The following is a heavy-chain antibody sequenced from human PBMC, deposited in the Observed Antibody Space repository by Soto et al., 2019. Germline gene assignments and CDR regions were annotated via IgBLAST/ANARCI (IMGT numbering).Heavy chain of an antibody. CDR2: SIPIFGTA. Sequence: QVQLVQSGAEVKKPGSSVKVSCKASGGTFSSYAISWVRQAPGQGLEWMGGSIPIFGTANYAQKFQGRVTITAVESTSTAYMELSSLRSEDTAVYYCALVGYSSGGMDVWGQGTTVTVSS. D-gene: IGHD5-18*01. J-gene: IGHJ6*02. CDR3: ALVGYSSGGMDV. CDR1: GGTFSSYA. V-gene: IGHV1-69*01.